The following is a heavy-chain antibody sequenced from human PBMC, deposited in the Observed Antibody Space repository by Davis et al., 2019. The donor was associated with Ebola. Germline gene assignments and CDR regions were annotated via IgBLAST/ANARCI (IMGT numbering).Heavy chain of an antibody. CDR2: IYSVDST. V-gene: IGHV3-53*01. CDR3: AKDNRNIWSEV. D-gene: IGHD2/OR15-2a*01. Sequence: GESLKISCAVSGFTVSRNHMTWVRQAPGKGLEWVSAIYSVDSTYYADSVKGRFTISRDNSNNTLYLQMNSLRADDTAVYHCAKDNRNIWSEVWGQGTMVTVSS. J-gene: IGHJ3*01. CDR1: GFTVSRNH.